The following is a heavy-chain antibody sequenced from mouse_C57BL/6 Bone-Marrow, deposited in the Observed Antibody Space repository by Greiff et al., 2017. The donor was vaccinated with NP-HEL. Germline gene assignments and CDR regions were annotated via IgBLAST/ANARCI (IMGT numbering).Heavy chain of an antibody. J-gene: IGHJ4*01. CDR3: ARQGITTVVATGAMDY. CDR1: GFTFSDYG. Sequence: DVKLVESGGGLVQPGGSLKLSCAASGFTFSDYGMAWVRQAPRKGPEWVAFISNLAYSIYYADTVTGRFTFSRENAKNTLYLEMSSLRSEDTAMYYCARQGITTVVATGAMDYWGQGTSVTVSS. V-gene: IGHV5-15*01. CDR2: ISNLAYSI. D-gene: IGHD1-1*01.